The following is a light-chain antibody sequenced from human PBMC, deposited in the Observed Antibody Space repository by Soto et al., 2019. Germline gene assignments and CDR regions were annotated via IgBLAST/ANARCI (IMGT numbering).Light chain of an antibody. Sequence: SALTQPASVSGSPGQSITISCTGTSIDVGAYEYVSWYQQHPGKAPKLLIYDVSNRPSGVSTRFSGSKSGNTASLTISGLQADDEGDYHCNSYITRRLYVFGSGTKVTVL. CDR1: SIDVGAYEY. J-gene: IGLJ1*01. V-gene: IGLV2-14*03. CDR3: NSYITRRLYV. CDR2: DVS.